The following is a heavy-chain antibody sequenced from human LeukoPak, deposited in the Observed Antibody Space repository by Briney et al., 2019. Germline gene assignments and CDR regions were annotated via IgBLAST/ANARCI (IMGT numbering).Heavy chain of an antibody. CDR3: ARGIVGATKGHFDY. V-gene: IGHV1-69*04. J-gene: IGHJ4*02. CDR2: IIPILGIA. D-gene: IGHD1-26*01. CDR1: GGTFSSYA. Sequence: SVKVSCKASGGTFSSYAISWVRQAPGQGLEWMGRIIPILGIANYAQKFQGRVTITADKSTSTAYMELSSLRSEDTAVYYCARGIVGATKGHFDYWGQGTLVTVSS.